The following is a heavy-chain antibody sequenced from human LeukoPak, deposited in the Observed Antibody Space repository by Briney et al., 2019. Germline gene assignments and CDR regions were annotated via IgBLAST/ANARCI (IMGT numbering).Heavy chain of an antibody. CDR3: AKQAYDSPRTDFDY. V-gene: IGHV3-11*03. Sequence: PGGSLRLSCAASGFTFSDYYMSWIRQAPGKGLEWVSYISSSSSYTNYADSVKGRFTISRDNSKNTLHLQMNSLRAEDTAIYYCAKQAYDSPRTDFDYWGQGTLVTVSS. CDR2: ISSSSSYT. D-gene: IGHD3-22*01. CDR1: GFTFSDYY. J-gene: IGHJ4*02.